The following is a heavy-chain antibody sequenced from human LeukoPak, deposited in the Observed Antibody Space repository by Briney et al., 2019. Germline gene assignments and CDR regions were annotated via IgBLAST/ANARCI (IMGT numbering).Heavy chain of an antibody. CDR2: MSYDGGNI. J-gene: IGHJ4*02. CDR3: ARANYGDFLDY. Sequence: GGSLRLSCAASGFTFSRYEMNWVRQPPGKGLDWVAVMSYDGGNIYYADSVKGRFTISRDNSKSTLYLQMNSLRPEDTALYYCARANYGDFLDYWGQGTLVTVSS. V-gene: IGHV3-30-3*01. D-gene: IGHD4-17*01. CDR1: GFTFSRYE.